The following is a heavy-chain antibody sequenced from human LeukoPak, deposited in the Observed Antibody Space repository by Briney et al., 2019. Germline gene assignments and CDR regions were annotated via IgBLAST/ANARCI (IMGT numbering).Heavy chain of an antibody. CDR2: ISPADSDI. Sequence: GESLKISCQASGYTFTIYWIAWVRQMPGKGLEWMGIISPADSDIRYSPSFQGQITISADKSISTAYLQWSSLKASDTAMYYCARRPYYGSGRPPDYWGQGTLVTVSS. CDR1: GYTFTIYW. D-gene: IGHD3-10*01. J-gene: IGHJ4*02. V-gene: IGHV5-51*01. CDR3: ARRPYYGSGRPPDY.